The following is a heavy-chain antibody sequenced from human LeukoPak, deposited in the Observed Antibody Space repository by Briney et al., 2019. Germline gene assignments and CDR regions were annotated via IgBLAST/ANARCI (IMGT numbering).Heavy chain of an antibody. CDR2: IYYSGGT. V-gene: IGHV4-31*03. Sequence: PSQTLSLTCTVSGGSISSGGYYWSWIRQHPGKGLEWIGYIYYSGGTYYNPSLKSRVTISVDTSKNQFSLKLSSVTAADTAVYYCAREKASGTKYCSGGSCYFDYWGQGTLVTVSS. CDR1: GGSISSGGYY. J-gene: IGHJ4*02. CDR3: AREKASGTKYCSGGSCYFDY. D-gene: IGHD2-15*01.